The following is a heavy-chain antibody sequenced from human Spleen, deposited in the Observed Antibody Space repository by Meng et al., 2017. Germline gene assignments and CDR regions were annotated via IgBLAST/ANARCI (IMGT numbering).Heavy chain of an antibody. Sequence: QVQLVQSGAEVKKPGASVKVSCKASGYTFTSYAIHWVRQAPGQRLEWMGWINTDNGNPKYAQNFQGRLTITRDTSASTSYMELSSLTSDDTAVYYCARDEGSSWANWFAAWGQGTLVTVSS. V-gene: IGHV1-3*04. CDR2: INTDNGNP. J-gene: IGHJ5*02. CDR3: ARDEGSSWANWFAA. CDR1: GYTFTSYA. D-gene: IGHD6-13*01.